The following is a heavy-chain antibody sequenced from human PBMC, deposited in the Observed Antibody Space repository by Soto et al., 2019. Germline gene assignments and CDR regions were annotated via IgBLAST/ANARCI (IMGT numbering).Heavy chain of an antibody. CDR1: GFTFRTYG. V-gene: IGHV3-33*01. D-gene: IGHD1-26*01. Sequence: QGQLVESGGGVVQPGRSLRVSCAASGFTFRTYGMHWVRQAPGKGLEWVAVIWSDGNNKYYADSVKDRFTISRDNSKNTLSRQMNSLRAEDTAVYHCTRDSVNRAFDIWGQGTVVTVSS. CDR2: IWSDGNNK. CDR3: TRDSVNRAFDI. J-gene: IGHJ3*02.